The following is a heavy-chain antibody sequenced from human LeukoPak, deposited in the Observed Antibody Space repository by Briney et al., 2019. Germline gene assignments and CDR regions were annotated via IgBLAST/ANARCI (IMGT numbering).Heavy chain of an antibody. V-gene: IGHV3-21*04. CDR2: ISSSSSNI. J-gene: IGHJ4*02. CDR1: GFTFSSYS. CDR3: SRNGGWEVTPF. D-gene: IGHD1-26*01. Sequence: GGSLRLSRAASGFTFSSYSMNWVRQAPGKGLEWVSFISSSSSNISYEDSVKGRFTISIDKAKNSLYLQLNSQRPEATAVYYYSRNGGWEVTPFWGQGTLVTVSS.